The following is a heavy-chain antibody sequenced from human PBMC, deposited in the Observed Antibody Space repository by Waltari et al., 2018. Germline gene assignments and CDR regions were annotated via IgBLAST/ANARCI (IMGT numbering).Heavy chain of an antibody. CDR3: ARYSGSNYLGDY. Sequence: EVQLVESGGGVIQPGGSLRLSCAASGFTVSSNYMSWVRQAPGKGLECVSGFYSGGSTYYADSVKGRFTISRDNSKNTLYLQMNSLRAEDTAVYYCARYSGSNYLGDYWGQGTLVSVSS. D-gene: IGHD1-26*01. J-gene: IGHJ4*02. CDR1: GFTVSSNY. V-gene: IGHV3-53*01. CDR2: FYSGGST.